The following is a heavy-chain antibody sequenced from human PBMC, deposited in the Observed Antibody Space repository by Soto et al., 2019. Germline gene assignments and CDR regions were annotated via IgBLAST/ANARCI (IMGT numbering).Heavy chain of an antibody. CDR1: GFTFSRVS. CDR3: ARVAY. CDR2: ISSGSSDT. Sequence: GGSLRLSCEASGFTFSRVSINWVRQIPGKGLEWVASISSGSSDTWYADSVKGRFIISRDNAQNSLFLQMNTLRPEDTAMYYCARVAYWGPGTQVTVSS. J-gene: IGHJ4*02. V-gene: IGHV3-21*01.